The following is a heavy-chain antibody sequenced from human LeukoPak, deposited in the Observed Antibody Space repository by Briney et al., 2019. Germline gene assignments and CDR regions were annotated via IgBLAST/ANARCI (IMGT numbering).Heavy chain of an antibody. CDR2: ISGSGGST. CDR3: AKDLCSSTSCYGGGDLVFDY. D-gene: IGHD2-2*01. V-gene: IGHV3-23*01. Sequence: LGGSLRLSCAASGFTFSSYAMSWVRQAPGKGLEWVSAISGSGGSTYYADSVKGRFTISRDNSKNTLYLQMNSLRAEDTAVYYCAKDLCSSTSCYGGGDLVFDYWGQGTLVTVSS. CDR1: GFTFSSYA. J-gene: IGHJ4*02.